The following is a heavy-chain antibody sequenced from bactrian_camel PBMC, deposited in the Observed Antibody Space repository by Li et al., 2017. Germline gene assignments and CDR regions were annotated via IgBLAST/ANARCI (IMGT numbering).Heavy chain of an antibody. J-gene: IGHJ6*01. Sequence: VQLVESGGGTVQSGGSLRLSCLVSGYLYGGNCVGWFRQAPGKEREDVASIYTYDGSTVYGDSVKGRFTIFKDNAKNTVYLQMNSLKPEDTAMYYCAARGPYCYTKLSVRDFTYWGQGT. V-gene: IGHV3S53*01. CDR3: AARGPYCYTKLSVRDFTY. CDR2: IYTYDGST. CDR1: GYLYGGNC. D-gene: IGHD2*01.